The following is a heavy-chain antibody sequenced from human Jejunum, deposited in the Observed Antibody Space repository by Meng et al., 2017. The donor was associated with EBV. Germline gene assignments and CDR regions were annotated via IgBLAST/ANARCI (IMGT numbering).Heavy chain of an antibody. CDR1: GYTFTSDY. CDR3: ARDVSDSNKAWWLDP. D-gene: IGHD3-22*01. CDR2: IHLSDGRT. J-gene: IGHJ5*02. Sequence: QLAESGPEWKKPGTSLTLSCTASGYTFTSDYMHWVRQAPGQGPEWMGVIHLSDGRTTLEQTLQGRVTMTSDASTSTFYFEVSSLGSEDTAVDYCARDVSDSNKAWWLDPWGQGTLVTVSS. V-gene: IGHV1-46*01.